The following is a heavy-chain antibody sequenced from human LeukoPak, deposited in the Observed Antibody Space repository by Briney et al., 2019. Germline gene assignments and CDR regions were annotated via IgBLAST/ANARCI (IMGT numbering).Heavy chain of an antibody. Sequence: SETLSLTCAVSGDSFSSHYWTWIRQSPGTGLEWIGYISHIGRTNYNPSLKSRVTISVDTSRNQFSLKLTSVTAADTAVYYCARWLYSSSWSRCFDPWGQGTLVTVSS. CDR1: GDSFSSHY. V-gene: IGHV4-59*11. J-gene: IGHJ5*02. D-gene: IGHD6-13*01. CDR3: ARWLYSSSWSRCFDP. CDR2: ISHIGRT.